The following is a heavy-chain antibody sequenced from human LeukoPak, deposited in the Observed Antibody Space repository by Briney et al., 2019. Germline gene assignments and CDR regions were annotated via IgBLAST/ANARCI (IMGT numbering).Heavy chain of an antibody. CDR1: GCTFNSYW. D-gene: IGHD1-1*01. J-gene: IGHJ3*02. CDR2: IEQAGSHK. CDR3: ASEGNDLGAFDM. Sequence: PGGSLRLSCAASGCTFNSYWMHWVRQAPGKGPEWVANIEQAGSHKYYVDSVRGRFTISRDNAKNSLYLQMNSLGAEDTAVYYCASEGNDLGAFDMWGQGTMVTVSS. V-gene: IGHV3-7*01.